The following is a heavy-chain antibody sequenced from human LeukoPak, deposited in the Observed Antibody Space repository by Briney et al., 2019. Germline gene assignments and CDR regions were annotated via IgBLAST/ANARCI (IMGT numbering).Heavy chain of an antibody. CDR3: AREPLVGATPYYSDY. D-gene: IGHD1-26*01. V-gene: IGHV4-38-2*02. J-gene: IGHJ4*02. Sequence: SETLSLTCTVSGYSISSGYYWGWIRQPPGKGLEWIGSIYHSGSTYYNPSLKSRVTISVDTSKNQFSLKLSSVTAADTAVYYCAREPLVGATPYYSDYWGQGTLVTVSS. CDR1: GYSISSGYY. CDR2: IYHSGST.